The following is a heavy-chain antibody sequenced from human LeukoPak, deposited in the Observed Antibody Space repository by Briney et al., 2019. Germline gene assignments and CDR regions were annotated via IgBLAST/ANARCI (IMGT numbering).Heavy chain of an antibody. CDR1: GYSFTTHW. D-gene: IGHD4-23*01. V-gene: IGHV5-51*01. CDR3: ARGRGATVITNFDY. CDR2: ISPGDSDT. Sequence: GESLKISCKGSGYSFTTHWIGWVRQMPGKGLEWMGIISPGDSDTRYSPSFQGQVTMSADKSINTAYLQWGSLKASDTAMYYCARGRGATVITNFDYWGQGTLVTVSS. J-gene: IGHJ4*02.